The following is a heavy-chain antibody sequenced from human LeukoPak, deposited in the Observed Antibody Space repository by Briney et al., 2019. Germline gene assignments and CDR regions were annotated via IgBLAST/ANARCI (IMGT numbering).Heavy chain of an antibody. V-gene: IGHV3-30*03. D-gene: IGHD3-10*01. Sequence: GGSLRLSCAASGFTFSSYGMHWVRQAPGKGLEWVAVISYDGSNKYYADSVKGRFTISRDNSKNTLYLQMNSLRAEDTAVYYCAREQPPGVYFDYWGQGTLVTVSS. J-gene: IGHJ4*02. CDR1: GFTFSSYG. CDR3: AREQPPGVYFDY. CDR2: ISYDGSNK.